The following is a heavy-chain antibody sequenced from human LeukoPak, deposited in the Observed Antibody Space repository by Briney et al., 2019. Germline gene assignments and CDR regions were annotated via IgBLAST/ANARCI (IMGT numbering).Heavy chain of an antibody. CDR2: FKQDGSEK. Sequence: GGSLRLSCAASGLTFSSYWMSWVRQAPGKGLEWVANFKQDGSEKHYVDSVTGRFTISRDNTKNSLYLQMNSLRADDTAVYYCARDLAGPPQEAFDIWGQGTMVTVS. CDR1: GLTFSSYW. J-gene: IGHJ3*02. V-gene: IGHV3-7*01. CDR3: ARDLAGPPQEAFDI.